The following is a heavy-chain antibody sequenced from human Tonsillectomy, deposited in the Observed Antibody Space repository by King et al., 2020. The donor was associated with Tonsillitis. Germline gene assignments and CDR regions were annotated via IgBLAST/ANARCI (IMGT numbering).Heavy chain of an antibody. Sequence: VQLVESGGGLVQPGGSLRLSCAASGLTVSSNYMSWVRQAPGKGLEWVSVIYSSGRTYYADSVKGRFTISRHNSNNTLYLQMNSLRVDDTGVYYCARTNNGVVPAAMWDVWGKGTTVTVSS. CDR1: GLTVSSNY. D-gene: IGHD2-2*01. CDR3: ARTNNGVVPAAMWDV. V-gene: IGHV3-53*04. CDR2: IYSSGRT. J-gene: IGHJ6*04.